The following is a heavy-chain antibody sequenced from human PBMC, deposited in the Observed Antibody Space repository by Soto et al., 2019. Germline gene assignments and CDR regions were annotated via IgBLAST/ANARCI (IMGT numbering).Heavy chain of an antibody. CDR1: GYTFTSYG. Sequence: VSVKVSCKASGYTFTSYGISWVRQAPGQGLEWMGWISAYNGNTKYAQKLQGRVTMTTDTSTSTAYMELRSLRSDDTAVYYCAREVAGLSNWCDPWGQGTLVTVSS. V-gene: IGHV1-18*01. CDR2: ISAYNGNT. J-gene: IGHJ5*02. CDR3: AREVAGLSNWCDP. D-gene: IGHD6-19*01.